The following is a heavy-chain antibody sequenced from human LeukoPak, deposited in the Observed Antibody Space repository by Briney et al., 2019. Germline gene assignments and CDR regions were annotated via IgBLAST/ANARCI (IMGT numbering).Heavy chain of an antibody. Sequence: GESLKTSCHGSGYSFPNYWIAWVRQMPGKGLEWMRIINPADSYTRYSPSFQGQVTISPDKSIITTYLNSSSLKASDTAMYYCARHEADDNIPGTRHRYYRYWGQGTLVTVSS. CDR3: ARHEADDNIPGTRHRYYRY. CDR2: INPADSYT. CDR1: GYSFPNYW. V-gene: IGHV5-51*01. J-gene: IGHJ4*02. D-gene: IGHD2-2*01.